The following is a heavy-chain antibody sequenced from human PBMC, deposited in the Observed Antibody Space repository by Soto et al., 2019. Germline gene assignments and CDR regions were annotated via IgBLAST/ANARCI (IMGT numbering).Heavy chain of an antibody. CDR3: AKYYDSSGYKYRAGDYFDY. CDR1: GGSISSGGYY. J-gene: IGHJ4*02. Sequence: QVQLQESGPGLVKPSQTLSLTCTVPGGSISSGGYYWSWIRQHPGKGLEWIGYIYYSGSTYYNPSLKRRVTISVDTSKNQFSLKLSSVTAADTAVYYCAKYYDSSGYKYRAGDYFDYWGQGTLVTVSS. CDR2: IYYSGST. D-gene: IGHD3-22*01. V-gene: IGHV4-31*03.